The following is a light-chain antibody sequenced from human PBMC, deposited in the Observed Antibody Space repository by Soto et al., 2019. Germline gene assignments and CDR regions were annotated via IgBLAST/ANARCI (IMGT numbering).Light chain of an antibody. Sequence: QSVLTQPPSGSRAPGRRVPISGTGSSSNIRAGYDVPWYQQRPGTAPKLLIYGNSNQPSGVPDRFSGSKSGTPAYLAITGLQAEDEADYYCQSYNSSLSGWVFGTGTKGTVL. CDR3: QSYNSSLSGWV. V-gene: IGLV1-40*01. J-gene: IGLJ1*01. CDR2: GNS. CDR1: SSNIRAGYD.